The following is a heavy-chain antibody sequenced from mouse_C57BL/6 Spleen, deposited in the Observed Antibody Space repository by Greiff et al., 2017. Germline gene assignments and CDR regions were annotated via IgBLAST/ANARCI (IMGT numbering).Heavy chain of an antibody. Sequence: EVQLQQSGPVLVKPGASVKMSCKASGYTFTDYYMNWVKQSHGKSLEWIGVINPYNGGTSYNQKFKGKATLTVDKSSSTAYMELNSLTSEDSAVYYCSRETHYYYGSSPIGYFDVWGTGTTVTVSS. CDR2: INPYNGGT. CDR1: GYTFTDYY. D-gene: IGHD1-1*01. J-gene: IGHJ1*03. CDR3: SRETHYYYGSSPIGYFDV. V-gene: IGHV1-19*01.